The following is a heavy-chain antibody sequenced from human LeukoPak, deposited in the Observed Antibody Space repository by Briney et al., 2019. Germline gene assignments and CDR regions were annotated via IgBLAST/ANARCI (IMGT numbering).Heavy chain of an antibody. CDR2: IHSDGSNK. CDR3: AKPGYRSVYFDY. V-gene: IGHV3-30*02. D-gene: IGHD1-1*01. J-gene: IGHJ4*02. Sequence: GGSLRLSCAASGFTFSSYGMHWVRQAPGKGLEWVAFIHSDGSNKYYADSVKARFTISRDNSKNTLYLQMHRLRAEDTAVYYCAKPGYRSVYFDYWGQGTLVTVSS. CDR1: GFTFSSYG.